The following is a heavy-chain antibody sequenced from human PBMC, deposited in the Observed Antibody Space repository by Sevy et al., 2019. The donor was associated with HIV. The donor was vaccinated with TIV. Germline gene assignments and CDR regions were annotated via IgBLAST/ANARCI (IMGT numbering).Heavy chain of an antibody. Sequence: SETLSLTCTVSGDSVSSGSYFWSWIRQPPGKGLEWIGYISYSGSTNHNPSLKSRVTISVDTSKKQFSLTLTSVTAADTAVYFCARGSRGYSYGWGQGTLVTVSS. V-gene: IGHV4-61*01. CDR3: ARGSRGYSYG. CDR1: GDSVSSGSYF. CDR2: ISYSGST. J-gene: IGHJ4*02. D-gene: IGHD5-18*01.